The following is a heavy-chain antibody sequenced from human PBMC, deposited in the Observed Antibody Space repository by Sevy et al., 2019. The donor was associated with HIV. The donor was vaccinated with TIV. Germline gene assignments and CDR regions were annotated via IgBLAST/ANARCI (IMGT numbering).Heavy chain of an antibody. Sequence: GGSLRLSCAASGFTFSSYAMNWVRQAPGKGLEWVSGLSGSGGSTNYADSVKGRFTISRDNSKNTLYLHMSSLRAEDTAVYYCAKDRVWELGDAFDIWGQGTMVTVSS. V-gene: IGHV3-23*01. CDR3: AKDRVWELGDAFDI. J-gene: IGHJ3*02. D-gene: IGHD6-13*01. CDR2: LSGSGGST. CDR1: GFTFSSYA.